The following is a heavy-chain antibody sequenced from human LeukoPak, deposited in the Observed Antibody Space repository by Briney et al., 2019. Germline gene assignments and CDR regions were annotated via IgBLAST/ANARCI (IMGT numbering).Heavy chain of an antibody. CDR3: ARLGFGEYYFYYYMDV. CDR2: MSNSGSII. CDR1: GFSFADHY. J-gene: IGHJ6*03. Sequence: PGGSLRLSCEASGFSFADHYMSWIRQATGKGLEWVSYMSNSGSIIYYADSVKGRFTISRDNTKTFLYLQMNSLRDEDTAVYYCARLGFGEYYFYYYMDVWGKGTAVTVSS. D-gene: IGHD3-10*01. V-gene: IGHV3-11*01.